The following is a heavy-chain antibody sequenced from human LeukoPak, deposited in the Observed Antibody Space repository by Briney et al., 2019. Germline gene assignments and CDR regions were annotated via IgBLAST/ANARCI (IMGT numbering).Heavy chain of an antibody. Sequence: SQTLSLTCTVSGGSISSGSYYWSWIRQPAGKGLEWIGRIYTSGSTNYNPSLKSRVTISVDTSKNQFSLKLNSVTAADTAVYYCARHAGGGRNYVPFDYWGQGTLVTVSS. V-gene: IGHV4-61*02. CDR2: IYTSGST. CDR3: ARHAGGGRNYVPFDY. CDR1: GGSISSGSYY. J-gene: IGHJ4*02. D-gene: IGHD1-26*01.